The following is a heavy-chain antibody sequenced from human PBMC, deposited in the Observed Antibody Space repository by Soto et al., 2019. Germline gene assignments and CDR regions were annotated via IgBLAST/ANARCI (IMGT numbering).Heavy chain of an antibody. CDR2: IWYDGSNK. CDR1: GFTFSSYG. Sequence: QVQLVESGGGVVQPGRSLRLSCAASGFTFSSYGMHWVRQAPGKGLEWVAVIWYDGSNKYYADSVKGRFTISRDNSKNTLYLQMTSLRAEVTAVYYCARDSARFGAYYYYGMDVCDHGTTVTVSS. V-gene: IGHV3-33*01. D-gene: IGHD3-10*01. CDR3: ARDSARFGAYYYYGMDV. J-gene: IGHJ6*02.